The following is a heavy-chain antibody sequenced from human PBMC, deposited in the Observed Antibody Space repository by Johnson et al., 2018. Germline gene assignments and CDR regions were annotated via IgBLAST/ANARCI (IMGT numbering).Heavy chain of an antibody. CDR2: NT. Sequence: NTGYAQQFQDRVTITRNTPISTAYMELNSLGSEDTAVYYFARGYSVWSNAFDVWGQGTMVTVSS. V-gene: IGHV1-8*03. D-gene: IGHD5/OR15-5a*01. CDR3: ARGYSVWSNAFDV. J-gene: IGHJ3*01.